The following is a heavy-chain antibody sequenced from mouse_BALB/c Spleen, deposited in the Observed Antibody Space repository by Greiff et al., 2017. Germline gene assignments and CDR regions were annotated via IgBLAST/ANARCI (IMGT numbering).Heavy chain of an antibody. J-gene: IGHJ3*01. Sequence: EVMLVESGPSLVKPSQTLSLTCSVTGDSITSGYWNWIRKFPGNKLEYMGYISYSGSTYYNPSLKSRISITRDTSKNQYYLQLNSVTTEDTATYYCARSYYGNSAWFAYWGQGTLVTVSA. D-gene: IGHD2-10*01. CDR1: GDSITSGY. CDR2: ISYSGST. V-gene: IGHV3-8*02. CDR3: ARSYYGNSAWFAY.